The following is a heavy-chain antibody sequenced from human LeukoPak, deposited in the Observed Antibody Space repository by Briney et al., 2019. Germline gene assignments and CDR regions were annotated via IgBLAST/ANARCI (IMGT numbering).Heavy chain of an antibody. CDR1: GYSFTSYG. CDR2: ISGYNGNT. J-gene: IGHJ4*02. D-gene: IGHD6-19*01. Sequence: GASVKVSCKASGYSFTSYGIRWVRQAPGQGLEWMGWISGYNGNTNYAQKFQGRVTMTTDTSTSTAYMELRSLRSDDTAVYYCARAMSAVAGTDYWGQGTLVTVSS. V-gene: IGHV1-18*01. CDR3: ARAMSAVAGTDY.